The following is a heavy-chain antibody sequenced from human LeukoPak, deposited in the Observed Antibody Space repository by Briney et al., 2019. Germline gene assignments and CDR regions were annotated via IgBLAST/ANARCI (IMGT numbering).Heavy chain of an antibody. V-gene: IGHV1-2*02. CDR2: IYPNSGGT. Sequence: GASVKVSCKASGYTFTGYYMHWVRQAPGQGLEWMGWIYPNSGGTNYAQKFQGRVTVTRDTSISTAYMELSGLRSDDTAVYYCAREAYDSGSFRTDYYYMDVWGKGTTVTISS. J-gene: IGHJ6*03. D-gene: IGHD3-10*01. CDR3: AREAYDSGSFRTDYYYMDV. CDR1: GYTFTGYY.